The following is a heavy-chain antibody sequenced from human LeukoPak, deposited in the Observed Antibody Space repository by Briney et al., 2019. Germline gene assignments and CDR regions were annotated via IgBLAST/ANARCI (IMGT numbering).Heavy chain of an antibody. CDR1: GFTFSNYW. Sequence: PGGSLTLSCAASGFTFSNYWMSWVRQAPGKALEWVANIRQDGTDKQYVDSVKGRFTISRDNAKNSLYPQMNSLRVEDTAVYFCARFSRSSSGYWGQGTLVTVSS. V-gene: IGHV3-7*01. J-gene: IGHJ4*02. D-gene: IGHD6-13*01. CDR2: IRQDGTDK. CDR3: ARFSRSSSGY.